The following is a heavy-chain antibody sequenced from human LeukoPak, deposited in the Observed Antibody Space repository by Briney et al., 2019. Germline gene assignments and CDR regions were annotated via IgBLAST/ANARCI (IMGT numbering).Heavy chain of an antibody. J-gene: IGHJ6*02. Sequence: ASVKVSCKASGYTFTSYGISWVRQAPGQGLEWMGWISAYNGNTNYAQKLLGRVTMTTDTSTSTAYMELRSLRSDDTAVYYCAREEVANSLYYYYGMDVWGQGTTVTVSS. V-gene: IGHV1-18*01. CDR1: GYTFTSYG. CDR2: ISAYNGNT. D-gene: IGHD5-12*01. CDR3: AREEVANSLYYYYGMDV.